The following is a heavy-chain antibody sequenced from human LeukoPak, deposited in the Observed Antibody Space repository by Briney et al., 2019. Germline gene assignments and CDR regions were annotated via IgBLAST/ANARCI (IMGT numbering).Heavy chain of an antibody. CDR1: GFLFSDGW. V-gene: IGHV3-15*01. J-gene: IGHJ4*02. CDR3: TTGDSSSWLDY. CDR2: IKSKTDGGTT. D-gene: IGHD6-13*01. Sequence: GGPLRLSCAASGFLFSDGWMSWVRQAPGKGLEWVGRIKSKTDGGTTDYAAPVKGRFTISRDDSKNTLYLQMNSLKTEDTAVYYCTTGDSSSWLDYWGQGTLVTVSS.